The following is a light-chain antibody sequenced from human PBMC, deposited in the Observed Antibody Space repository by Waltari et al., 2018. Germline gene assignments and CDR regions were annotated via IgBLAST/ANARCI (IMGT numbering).Light chain of an antibody. CDR3: QQYDKGPPFS. V-gene: IGKV3-15*01. J-gene: IGKJ2*03. CDR2: AAS. Sequence: ETVMTQSPATLSVSPGDRATLSCRASQSVGTNVAGYQQKPGQGPRLLIYAASTRASDIPTRFSGSGSGTEFTFTITGLQSEDFALYFYQQYDKGPPFSFGQGTNLELK. CDR1: QSVGTN.